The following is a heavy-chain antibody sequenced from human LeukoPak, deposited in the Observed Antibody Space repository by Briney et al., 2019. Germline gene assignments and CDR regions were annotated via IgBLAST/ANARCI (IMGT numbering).Heavy chain of an antibody. V-gene: IGHV3-30*02. CDR3: ARDTVVVVAATGAFDI. J-gene: IGHJ3*02. Sequence: PGGSLRLSCAASGFTFSSYGMHWVRQAPGKRLEWVAFIRYDGSNKYYADSVKGRFTISRDNAKNSLYLQMNSLRAEDTAVYYCARDTVVVVAATGAFDIWGQGTMVTVSS. D-gene: IGHD2-15*01. CDR1: GFTFSSYG. CDR2: IRYDGSNK.